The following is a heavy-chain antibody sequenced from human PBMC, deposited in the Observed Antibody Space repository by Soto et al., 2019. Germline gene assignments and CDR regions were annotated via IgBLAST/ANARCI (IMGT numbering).Heavy chain of an antibody. CDR1: GFTFSSYA. Sequence: PGGSLRLSCAASGFTFSSYAMSWVRQAPGKGLEWVSAISGSGGSTYYADSVKGRFTISRDNSKNTLYLQMNSLRAEDTAVYYCAKDALNRPRWFGELVRELLIDYWGQGTLVTVSS. CDR2: ISGSGGST. D-gene: IGHD3-10*01. J-gene: IGHJ4*02. CDR3: AKDALNRPRWFGELVRELLIDY. V-gene: IGHV3-23*01.